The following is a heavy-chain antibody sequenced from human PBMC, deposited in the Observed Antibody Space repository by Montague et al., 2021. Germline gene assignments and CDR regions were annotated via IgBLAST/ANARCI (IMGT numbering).Heavy chain of an antibody. CDR1: GFTFSGYA. J-gene: IGHJ4*02. CDR2: TSATGGGT. CDR3: AKNRAAPGRSSFDY. Sequence: SLRLSCAASGFTFSGYAMSWVRQAPGKGLEWVSDTSATGGGTFYADSVKGRFILSRDNPKNTLYLQMNSLRADDTAVYYCAKNRAAPGRSSFDYWGQGTLVTVSS. D-gene: IGHD6-13*01. V-gene: IGHV3-23*01.